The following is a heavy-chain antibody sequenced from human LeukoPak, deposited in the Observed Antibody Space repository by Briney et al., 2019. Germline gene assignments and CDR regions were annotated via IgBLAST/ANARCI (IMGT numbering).Heavy chain of an antibody. D-gene: IGHD6-19*01. J-gene: IGHJ2*01. CDR3: ARDTAVGSSGWYFDL. V-gene: IGHV4-39*07. CDR1: GVSISSGSNY. Sequence: PSETLSLTCRVSGVSISSGSNYWGWIRQPPGKTLEWIGSTYSSGSTYYNPSLKSRVTISVDTSKNQFSLKLSSVTAADTAVYYCARDTAVGSSGWYFDLWGRGTLVTVSS. CDR2: TYSSGST.